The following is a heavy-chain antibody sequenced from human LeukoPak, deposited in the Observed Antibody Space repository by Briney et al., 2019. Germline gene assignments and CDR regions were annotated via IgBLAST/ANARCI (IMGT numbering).Heavy chain of an antibody. CDR3: ARDGGSAMPFDY. V-gene: IGHV3-7*01. CDR1: GFSFSTYW. D-gene: IGHD2-2*01. CDR2: IRQDGSDK. J-gene: IGHJ4*02. Sequence: GGSLRLSCAASGFSFSTYWMSWVRQAPGKELEWVANIRQDGSDKYYVDSVKGRFTISRDNAKNSLYLQMNSLRAEDTAVYYCARDGGSAMPFDYWGRGTLVTVSS.